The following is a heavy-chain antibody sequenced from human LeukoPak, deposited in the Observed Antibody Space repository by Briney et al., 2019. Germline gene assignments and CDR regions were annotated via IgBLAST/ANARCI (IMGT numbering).Heavy chain of an antibody. V-gene: IGHV3-21*01. Sequence: GGSLRLSCTASGFPFSSYAMNWVRQAPGKGLEWVSSISSSSRYIYYADSMTGRFTISRDNAKNSLYLQMHSLRAEDTAIYYCARRAATERGHSYGLDYWGQGTLVTVSS. CDR1: GFPFSSYA. J-gene: IGHJ4*02. CDR2: ISSSSRYI. D-gene: IGHD5-18*01. CDR3: ARRAATERGHSYGLDY.